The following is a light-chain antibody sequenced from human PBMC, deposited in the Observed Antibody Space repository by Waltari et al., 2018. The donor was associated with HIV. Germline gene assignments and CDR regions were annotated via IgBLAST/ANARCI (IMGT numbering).Light chain of an antibody. CDR1: QSVGSNY. CDR2: DAS. CDR3: QQYGSSPLFT. V-gene: IGKV3-20*01. J-gene: IGKJ3*01. Sequence: IVLTQSPGTLSLSPGERATLSCRASQSVGSNYLAWYQQRPGQTPRLLIYDASSRATGIPDRFSGSVSGTDFTLTITRLEPEDFAVYYCQQYGSSPLFTFGPGTKVDIK.